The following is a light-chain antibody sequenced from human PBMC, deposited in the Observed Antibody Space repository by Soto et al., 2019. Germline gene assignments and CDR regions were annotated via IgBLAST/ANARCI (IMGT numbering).Light chain of an antibody. CDR2: DAS. Sequence: DIQMTQSPSTLSASVGDRVIISCRASQDISNFLAWYQHKPGKAPKLLIYDASTLQTGVPSRFRGSGFGTEFTLTISGLQPDDFATYYCQQYNSFSLITFGQGTRLEIK. CDR3: QQYNSFSLIT. V-gene: IGKV1-5*01. J-gene: IGKJ5*01. CDR1: QDISNF.